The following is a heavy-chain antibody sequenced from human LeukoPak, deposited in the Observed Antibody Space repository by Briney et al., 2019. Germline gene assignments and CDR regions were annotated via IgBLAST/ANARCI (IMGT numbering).Heavy chain of an antibody. V-gene: IGHV4-34*01. D-gene: IGHD4-17*01. J-gene: IGHJ4*02. CDR3: ASSGDYRFDY. Sequence: SETLSLTCTVSGGSISSYYWSWIRQPPGKGLEWIGEINHSGSTNYNPSLKSRVTISVDTSKNQFSLKLSSVTAADTAVYYCASSGDYRFDYWGQGTLVTVSS. CDR2: INHSGST. CDR1: GGSISSYY.